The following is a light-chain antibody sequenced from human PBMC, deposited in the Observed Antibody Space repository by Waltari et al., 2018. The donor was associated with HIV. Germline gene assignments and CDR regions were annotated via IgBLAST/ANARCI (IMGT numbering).Light chain of an antibody. CDR2: MSG. CDR3: AAWDDSLSATV. CDR1: SSNLGSHY. V-gene: IGLV1-47*01. J-gene: IGLJ2*01. Sequence: QSVLLQPPSASGTPGQRVTISCSGTSSNLGSHYVHWYQQHPGTAPKLLIYMSGQRPSGVPDRFSESKSGTSASLAISGLRSEDEAEYYCAAWDDSLSATVFGGGTKLTVL.